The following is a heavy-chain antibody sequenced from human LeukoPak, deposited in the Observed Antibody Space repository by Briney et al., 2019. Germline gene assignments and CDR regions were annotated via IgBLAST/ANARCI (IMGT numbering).Heavy chain of an antibody. V-gene: IGHV4-59*01. CDR3: ASSDSSRDYFDY. CDR2: IYYSGST. CDR1: GGSISSYY. J-gene: IGHJ4*02. D-gene: IGHD6-13*01. Sequence: SETLSLTCTVSGGSISSYYWSWIRQPPEKELEWIGNIYYSGSTNYNPSLKSRGTISVDTSKNQFSLKLSSVTAADTAVYYCASSDSSRDYFDYWGQGTLVTVSS.